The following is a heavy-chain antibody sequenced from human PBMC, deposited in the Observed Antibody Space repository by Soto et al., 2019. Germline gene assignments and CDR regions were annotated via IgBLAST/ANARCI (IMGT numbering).Heavy chain of an antibody. D-gene: IGHD4-4*01. CDR3: AHNNGGNYPLDI. CDR2: IYYSGSA. V-gene: IGHV4-30-4*01. Sequence: SETLSLTWTVSGGSISSGDYYWSWIRQPPGKGLEWIGYIYYSGSAYYNPSLKSRAIISIDTSKKQFSLKLSSVTAADTAVYYCAHNNGGNYPLDIWGQGTMVTVSS. CDR1: GGSISSGDYY. J-gene: IGHJ3*02.